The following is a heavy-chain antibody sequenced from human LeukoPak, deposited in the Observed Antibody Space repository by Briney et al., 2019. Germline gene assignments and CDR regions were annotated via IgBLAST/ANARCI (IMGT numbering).Heavy chain of an antibody. CDR3: ARDKIVGATHFDY. D-gene: IGHD1-26*01. V-gene: IGHV3-7*01. CDR2: IDQGGGEK. Sequence: GGSLRLSCAASGFTFSTYWMSWVRQAPGKGLEWVANIDQGGGEKYYVDSVKGRFTISRDNAKNSLYLEMNSLRAEDTAVYYCARDKIVGATHFDYWGQGTLVTVSS. CDR1: GFTFSTYW. J-gene: IGHJ4*02.